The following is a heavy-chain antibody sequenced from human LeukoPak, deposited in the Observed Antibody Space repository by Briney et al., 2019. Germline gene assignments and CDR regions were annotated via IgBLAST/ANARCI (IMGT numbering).Heavy chain of an antibody. J-gene: IGHJ4*02. CDR3: ARVKDGYNPSYFDY. V-gene: IGHV4-34*01. Sequence: PSETLSLTCAVYGGSFSGYYWSWIRQPPGKGLEWIGEINHSGSTNYNPSLKSRATISVDTSKNQFSLKLSSVTAADTAVYYCARVKDGYNPSYFDYWGQGTLVTVSS. CDR2: INHSGST. D-gene: IGHD5-24*01. CDR1: GGSFSGYY.